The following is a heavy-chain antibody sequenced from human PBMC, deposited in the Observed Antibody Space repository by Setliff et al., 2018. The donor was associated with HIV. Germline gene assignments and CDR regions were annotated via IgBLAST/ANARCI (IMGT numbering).Heavy chain of an antibody. Sequence: LSLTCTVSGGSISSSGPGYYWGWVRQPPGGGLEWIGSVYYSGSTYYNPSLRSRVTISVDTSKNQVSLRRTSMTAADTAVYYCARTQPDTIFGVVTFDYWGQGKMVTVSS. D-gene: IGHD3-3*01. CDR2: VYYSGST. CDR1: GGSISSSGPGYY. V-gene: IGHV4-39*01. CDR3: ARTQPDTIFGVVTFDY. J-gene: IGHJ4*02.